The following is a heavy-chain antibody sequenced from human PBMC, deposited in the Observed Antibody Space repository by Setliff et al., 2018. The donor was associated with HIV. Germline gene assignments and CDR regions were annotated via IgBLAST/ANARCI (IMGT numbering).Heavy chain of an antibody. CDR2: INPSDGIP. Sequence: ASVKVSCKASGFSFSRHCMHWVRQAPGEGLEWVAMINPSDGIPSYAQKFQDRVVVTRDTSRSIVYMELSSLLSEDTAVYFCTRAFPPMIPAAFDIWGRGTLVTVSS. CDR3: TRAFPPMIPAAFDI. V-gene: IGHV1-46*01. CDR1: GFSFSRHC. J-gene: IGHJ3*02. D-gene: IGHD3-16*01.